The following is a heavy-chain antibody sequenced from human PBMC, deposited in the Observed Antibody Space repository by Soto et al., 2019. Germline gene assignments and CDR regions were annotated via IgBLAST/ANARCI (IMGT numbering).Heavy chain of an antibody. Sequence: SETLSLTCTVSGGSISSYYWSWIRQPPGKGLEWIGYIYYSGSTNYNPSLKSRVTISVDTSKNQFSLKLSSVTAADTAVYYCASSGLFSSGWYVGYWGQGTLVTVS. CDR2: IYYSGST. J-gene: IGHJ4*02. V-gene: IGHV4-59*01. CDR3: ASSGLFSSGWYVGY. D-gene: IGHD6-19*01. CDR1: GGSISSYY.